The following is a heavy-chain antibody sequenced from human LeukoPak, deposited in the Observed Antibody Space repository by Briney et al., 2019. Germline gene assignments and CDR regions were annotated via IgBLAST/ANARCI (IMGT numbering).Heavy chain of an antibody. CDR3: ARGRGYSSGWSPYYYYMDV. Sequence: KPSETLSLTCAVYGGSFSGYYWSWIRQPPGKGLEWIREINHSGSTNYNPSLKSRVTISVDTSKNQFSLKLSSVTAADTAVYYCARGRGYSSGWSPYYYYMDVWGKGATVTVSS. CDR2: INHSGST. J-gene: IGHJ6*03. D-gene: IGHD6-19*01. CDR1: GGSFSGYY. V-gene: IGHV4-34*01.